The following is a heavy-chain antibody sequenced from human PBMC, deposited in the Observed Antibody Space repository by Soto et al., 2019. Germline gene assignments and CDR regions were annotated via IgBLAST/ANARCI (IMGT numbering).Heavy chain of an antibody. J-gene: IGHJ4*02. V-gene: IGHV3-23*01. CDR2: ISGSGGST. Sequence: GSLRLSCAASGFTFSSYAMSWVRQAPGKGLEWVSAISGSGGSTYYTDSVKGRFTISRDNSKNTLYLQMNSLRAEDTAVYYCAKDLVIVVVTNFDYWGQGTLVTVSS. D-gene: IGHD3-22*01. CDR1: GFTFSSYA. CDR3: AKDLVIVVVTNFDY.